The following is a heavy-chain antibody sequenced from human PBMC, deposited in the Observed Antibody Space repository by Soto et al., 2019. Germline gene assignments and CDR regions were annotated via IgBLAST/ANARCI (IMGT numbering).Heavy chain of an antibody. CDR2: VFYTGST. Sequence: PWETLSRTCTVSGGSISSYHWSWIRQSPGKGLEWIGYVFYTGSTKYNPALKRRVTISVDTSKNQFSLKLSSVSAADTGLYYCARSYSGTFYGYDTWGQGILVTVSS. CDR1: GGSISSYH. V-gene: IGHV4-59*01. D-gene: IGHD1-26*01. CDR3: ARSYSGTFYGYDT. J-gene: IGHJ5*02.